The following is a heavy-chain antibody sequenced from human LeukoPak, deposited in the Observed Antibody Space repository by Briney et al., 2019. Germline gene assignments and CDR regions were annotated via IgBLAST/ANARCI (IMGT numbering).Heavy chain of an antibody. J-gene: IGHJ1*01. D-gene: IGHD3-10*01. CDR2: IYYSGST. V-gene: IGHV4-59*01. CDR3: ARAFLWFGESFS. Sequence: PSETLSLTCTVSGGSISSYYWSWIRQPPGKGLEWIGYIYYSGSTNYNPSLKSRVTISVDTSKNQFSLKLSSVTAADTAVYYCARAFLWFGESFSWGQGTLVTVSS. CDR1: GGSISSYY.